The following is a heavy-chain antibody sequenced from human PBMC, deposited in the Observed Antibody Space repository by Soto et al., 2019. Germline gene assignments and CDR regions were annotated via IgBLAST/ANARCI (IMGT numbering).Heavy chain of an antibody. CDR1: GGSLGSSH. CDR3: ARHRDTAMVNQGDAFDI. J-gene: IGHJ3*02. V-gene: IGHV4-59*08. D-gene: IGHD5-18*01. CDR2: IYYSGST. Sequence: SDTLSRHYTDSGGSLGSSHWRWLGPPPGKGLEWIGYIYYSGSTNYNPSLKSRVTMSVDTSKNQLSLKLSSVTAADTAVYYCARHRDTAMVNQGDAFDIWGQGTMVT.